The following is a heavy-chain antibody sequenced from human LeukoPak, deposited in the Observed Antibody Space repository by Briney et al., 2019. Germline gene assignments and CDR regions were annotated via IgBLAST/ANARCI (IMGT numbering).Heavy chain of an antibody. CDR3: AREGWDSGGWYWGYY. V-gene: IGHV4-59*10. D-gene: IGHD6-19*01. Sequence: PSETLSLTCAVYGGSFSGYYWSWIRQPAGKGLEWIGRIYTSGSTNYNPSLKSRVTMSVDTSKNQFSLKLSSVTAADTAVYYCAREGWDSGGWYWGYYWGQGTLVTVSS. CDR1: GGSFSGYY. CDR2: IYTSGST. J-gene: IGHJ4*02.